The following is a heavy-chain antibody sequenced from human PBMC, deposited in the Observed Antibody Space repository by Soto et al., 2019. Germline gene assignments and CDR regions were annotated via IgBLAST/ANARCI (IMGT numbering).Heavy chain of an antibody. J-gene: IGHJ5*02. Sequence: ASVKVSCKASGYTFTSYYMHWVRQAPGQGLEWMGIINPSGGSTSYAQKFQGRVTMTRDTSTSTVYMELSSLRSEDTAVYYCARDRDYCGGDCYPSNWFDPWGQGTLVTSPQ. CDR3: ARDRDYCGGDCYPSNWFDP. V-gene: IGHV1-46*01. CDR2: INPSGGST. D-gene: IGHD2-21*02. CDR1: GYTFTSYY.